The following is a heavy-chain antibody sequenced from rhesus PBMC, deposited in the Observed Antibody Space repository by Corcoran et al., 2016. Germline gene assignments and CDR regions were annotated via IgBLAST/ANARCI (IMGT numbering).Heavy chain of an antibody. CDR1: GGSISSNY. V-gene: IGHV4-173*01. CDR3: ARLGYWYFDL. Sequence: QVQLQESGPGLVKPSETLSLTCAVSGGSISSNYWSWIRQPPGKGLEWIGRVSGSGGTTDYSPSLKWRGTIAKDTSNHQFSLNLNSVTAADTAVYYCARLGYWYFDLWGPGTPITISS. J-gene: IGHJ2*01. CDR2: VSGSGGTT. D-gene: IGHD1-44*01.